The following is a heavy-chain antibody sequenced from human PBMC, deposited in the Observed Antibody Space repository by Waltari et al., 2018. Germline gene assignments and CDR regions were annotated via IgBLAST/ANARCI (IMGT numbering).Heavy chain of an antibody. Sequence: QVQLQQWGAGLLKPSATLSLTCAVYGGYFSGYYWSWIRQPPGKGLEWSGEINHSGSTNYNPSLKSRVTISVDTSKNQFSLKLSSVPAADTAVYYCARGRALSYGDYSYDYDGMDVWGQGTTVTVSS. CDR3: ARGRALSYGDYSYDYDGMDV. D-gene: IGHD4-17*01. CDR1: GGYFSGYY. CDR2: INHSGST. V-gene: IGHV4-34*01. J-gene: IGHJ6*02.